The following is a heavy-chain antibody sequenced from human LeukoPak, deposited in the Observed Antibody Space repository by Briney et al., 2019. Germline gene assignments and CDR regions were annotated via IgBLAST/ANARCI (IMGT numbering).Heavy chain of an antibody. CDR2: IKSKTDGGTT. V-gene: IGHV3-15*01. CDR1: GFTFSNAW. J-gene: IGHJ4*02. D-gene: IGHD3-3*01. Sequence: GGSLRLSCAASGFTFSNAWMSWVRQAPGKGLEWVGRIKSKTDGGTTDYAAPVKGRFTISRDDSKNTLYLQMNSLKTEDTAVYYCTTAPGYYDFWSGYYMVFGYWGQGTLVTVSS. CDR3: TTAPGYYDFWSGYYMVFGY.